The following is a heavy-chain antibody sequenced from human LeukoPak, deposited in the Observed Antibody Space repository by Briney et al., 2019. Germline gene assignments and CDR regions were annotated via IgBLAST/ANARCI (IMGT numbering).Heavy chain of an antibody. V-gene: IGHV5-51*01. CDR3: ARLPGGPYYYDSSGPFDY. CDR1: GYSFTSYW. Sequence: GEFLKISCKGSGYSFTSYWIGWVRQMPGKSMEWMGIIYPGDSDTRYSPSFQGQVTISADKSISTAYLQWSSLKASDTAMYYCARLPGGPYYYDSSGPFDYWGQGTLVTVSS. D-gene: IGHD3-22*01. J-gene: IGHJ4*02. CDR2: IYPGDSDT.